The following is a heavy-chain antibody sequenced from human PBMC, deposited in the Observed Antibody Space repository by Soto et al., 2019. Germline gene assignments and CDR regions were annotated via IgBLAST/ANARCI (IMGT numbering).Heavy chain of an antibody. D-gene: IGHD3-16*01. CDR3: VMVDNYVTPTPQDV. CDR2: ISPYTGNT. Sequence: QVQLVQSGDEVKKPGASVKVSCKASGYIFVNYGIAWVRQAPGQGLEWMGWISPYTGNTHSASKVQGRLTMTTDTSTSTAYMDLGSLTTDDTAVYYCVMVDNYVTPTPQDVWGQGTTVTVSS. V-gene: IGHV1-18*01. CDR1: GYIFVNYG. J-gene: IGHJ6*02.